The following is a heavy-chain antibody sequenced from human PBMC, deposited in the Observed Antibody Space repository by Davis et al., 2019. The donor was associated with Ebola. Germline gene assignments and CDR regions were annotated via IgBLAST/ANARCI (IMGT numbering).Heavy chain of an antibody. J-gene: IGHJ4*02. Sequence: GESLKISCVGSGFSFSSYNINWVRQAPGKGLEWVSAISGSGKNTHYADSVKGRFAISRDNGENSVSLQMNSLRADDTALYYCARGGGYWGQGTLVTVSS. D-gene: IGHD3-16*01. CDR2: ISGSGKNT. CDR1: GFSFSSYN. CDR3: ARGGGY. V-gene: IGHV3-21*01.